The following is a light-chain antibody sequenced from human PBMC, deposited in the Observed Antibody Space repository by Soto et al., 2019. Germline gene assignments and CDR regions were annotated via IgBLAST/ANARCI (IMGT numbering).Light chain of an antibody. CDR2: GAS. Sequence: EIVMTQSPATLSVSPGDRATLSCRASQSVTSNLAWYQQKPGQAPRPLIYGASSRATGIPDRFSGSGSGTDFTLTISRLEPEDFAVYYCQQYGSSPALTFGGGTKVDIK. V-gene: IGKV3-20*01. J-gene: IGKJ4*01. CDR3: QQYGSSPALT. CDR1: QSVTSN.